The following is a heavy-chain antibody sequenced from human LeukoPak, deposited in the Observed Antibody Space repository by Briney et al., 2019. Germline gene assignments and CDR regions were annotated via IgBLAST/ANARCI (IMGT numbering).Heavy chain of an antibody. D-gene: IGHD1-26*01. CDR3: ARLIRQGLGPTKGNFDY. CDR2: VYYSGDT. V-gene: IGHV4-39*01. J-gene: IGHJ4*02. Sequence: SETLSLTCTVSGGSISSYYWGWIRQPPGKGLEWIGSVYYSGDTYYNPSLKSRVTISVDTSKNQFSLKLRSVPAAGTAVYYCARLIRQGLGPTKGNFDYWGQGSLVTISS. CDR1: GGSISSYY.